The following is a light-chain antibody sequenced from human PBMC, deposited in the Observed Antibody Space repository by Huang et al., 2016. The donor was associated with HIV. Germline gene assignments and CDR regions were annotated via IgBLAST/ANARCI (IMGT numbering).Light chain of an antibody. V-gene: IGKV1-8*01. CDR2: SAS. CDR1: QGISSY. CDR3: QQYYIYPHA. Sequence: AIRMTQSPSSLSASTGDRVTITCRASQGISSYLAWYQQKPGKAPKLLISSASTLHGGVQSRFSGSGFGTDFTLTISSLQSEDLGTYYCQQYYIYPHAFGQGTKLGI. J-gene: IGKJ2*01.